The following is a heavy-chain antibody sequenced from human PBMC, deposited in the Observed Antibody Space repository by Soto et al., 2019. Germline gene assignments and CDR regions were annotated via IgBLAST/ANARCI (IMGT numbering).Heavy chain of an antibody. V-gene: IGHV1-69*01. J-gene: IGHJ6*02. CDR2: IIPIFGTA. CDR1: GGTFNSYA. CDR3: ALWGFRDGNNSRYNYYVMDV. Sequence: QVQLVQSGAEVKKPGSSVKVSCKASGGTFNSYAISWVRHAPGQGLEWMGGIIPIFGTAKYAQKFQGRVAINADESTRAAYMELRSQRSEDTAVYYCALWGFRDGNNSRYNYYVMDVWGQWTRVTVSS. D-gene: IGHD3-10*01.